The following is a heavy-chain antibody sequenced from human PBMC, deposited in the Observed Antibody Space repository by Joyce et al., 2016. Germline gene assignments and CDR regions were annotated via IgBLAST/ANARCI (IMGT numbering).Heavy chain of an antibody. V-gene: IGHV3-43*01. D-gene: IGHD3-3*01. CDR3: AKDRGGFGVVISSYLDY. J-gene: IGHJ4*02. Sequence: EVQLVESGGVVVQPGGSLRLSCAASGFTFDDYTMHWVRQAPRKGREWVSLISGDGGSKYYADSVKGRFTISRDNSKNSLYLQMNSLRTEDTALYYCAKDRGGFGVVISSYLDYWGQGTLVTVSS. CDR2: ISGDGGSK. CDR1: GFTFDDYT.